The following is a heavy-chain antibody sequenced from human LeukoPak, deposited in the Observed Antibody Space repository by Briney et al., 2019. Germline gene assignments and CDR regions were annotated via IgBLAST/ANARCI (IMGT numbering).Heavy chain of an antibody. CDR2: ISSSSSYI. J-gene: IGHJ4*02. D-gene: IGHD2-21*01. CDR1: GFTFSSYS. V-gene: IGHV3-21*01. Sequence: PGGSLRLSCAASGFTFSSYSMNRVRQAPGKGLEWVSSISSSSSYIYYADSVKGRFTISRDNAKNSLYPQMNSLRAEDTAVYYCARDIPAGHFDYWGQGTLVTVSS. CDR3: ARDIPAGHFDY.